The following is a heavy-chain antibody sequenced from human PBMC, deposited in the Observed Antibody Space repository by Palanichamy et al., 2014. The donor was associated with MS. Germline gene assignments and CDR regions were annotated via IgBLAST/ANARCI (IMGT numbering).Heavy chain of an antibody. Sequence: EVQLVESGGALVQPGGSLRLSCAASGFTFSSYAMSWVRQAPGKGLEWVSAISGSGGSTYYADSVKGRFTISRDNSKNTLYLQMNSLRAEDTAVYYCAKAFPSSSSLYYYYGMDVWGQGTTVTVSS. CDR2: ISGSGGST. CDR3: AKAFPSSSSLYYYYGMDV. V-gene: IGHV3-23*04. D-gene: IGHD6-6*01. CDR1: GFTFSSYA. J-gene: IGHJ6*02.